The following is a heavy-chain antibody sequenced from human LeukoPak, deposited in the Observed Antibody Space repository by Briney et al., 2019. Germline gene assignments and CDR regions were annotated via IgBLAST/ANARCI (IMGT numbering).Heavy chain of an antibody. CDR3: ARDSGTPYDYDAFDI. CDR2: IIPIFGTA. J-gene: IGHJ3*02. V-gene: IGHV1-69*05. Sequence: GASVKVSCKASGGTFSSYAISLVRQAPAQGLEWMGGIIPIFGTANYAQKFQGRVTITTDESTSTAYMELSSLRSEDTAVYYCARDSGTPYDYDAFDIWGQGTMVTVCS. CDR1: GGTFSSYA. D-gene: IGHD5-12*01.